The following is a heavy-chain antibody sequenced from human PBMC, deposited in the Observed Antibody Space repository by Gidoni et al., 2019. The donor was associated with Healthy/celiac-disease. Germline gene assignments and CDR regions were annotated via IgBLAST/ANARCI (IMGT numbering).Heavy chain of an antibody. CDR2: ISYDGSNK. D-gene: IGHD5-18*01. CDR1: GFTFRSYA. CDR3: ASSYGYNSVDYYYGMDV. J-gene: IGHJ6*02. Sequence: QVPLVESGVGVVQPGRSLGLSCAASGFTFRSYAMHWVRQAPGKGLEWVAVISYDGSNKYYADSVKGRFTISRDNSKNTLYLQMNSLRAEDTAVYYCASSYGYNSVDYYYGMDVWGQGTTVTVSS. V-gene: IGHV3-30-3*01.